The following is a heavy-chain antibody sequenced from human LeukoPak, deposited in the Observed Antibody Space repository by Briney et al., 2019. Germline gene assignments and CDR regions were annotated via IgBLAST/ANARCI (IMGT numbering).Heavy chain of an antibody. CDR3: AKDRGSYYHTSGFGD. CDR2: IQFDESSK. D-gene: IGHD3-22*01. J-gene: IGHJ4*02. Sequence: LPGGSLRLSCAASGFTFRNYGMHWVRQAPGKGLEWVAFIQFDESSKSYRDSVRGRFTISRDNSENTLYLQMHIVSAEDTAVYYCAKDRGSYYHTSGFGDWGQGALVTVSS. V-gene: IGHV3-30*02. CDR1: GFTFRNYG.